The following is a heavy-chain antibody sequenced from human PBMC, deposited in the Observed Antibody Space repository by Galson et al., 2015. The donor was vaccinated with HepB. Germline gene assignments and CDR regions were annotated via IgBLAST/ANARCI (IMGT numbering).Heavy chain of an antibody. J-gene: IGHJ4*02. CDR2: VYYTGDT. V-gene: IGHV4-59*01. CDR1: SGSISIYY. D-gene: IGHD6-13*01. Sequence: SESLSLTCTVSSGSISIYYWSWIRQPPGKGLEWLGYVYYTGDTSYNPSLKSRVTMSVDTSKNQFSLNLNSVTAADTALYYCVRDASNCPRCFHYWGQGTLVTVSS. CDR3: VRDASNCPRCFHY.